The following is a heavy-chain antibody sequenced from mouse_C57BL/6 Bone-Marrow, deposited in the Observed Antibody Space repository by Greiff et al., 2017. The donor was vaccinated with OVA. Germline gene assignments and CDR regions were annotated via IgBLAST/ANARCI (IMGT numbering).Heavy chain of an antibody. J-gene: IGHJ4*01. CDR3: ASPPSTMITTRGGYYAMDY. V-gene: IGHV5-6*02. D-gene: IGHD2-4*01. Sequence: EVMLVESGGDLVKPGGSLKLSCAASGFTFSSYGMSWVRQTPDKRLEWVATISSGGSYTYYPDSVKGRFTISRDNAKNTLYLQMSSLKSEDTAMYYCASPPSTMITTRGGYYAMDYWGQGTSVTVSS. CDR1: GFTFSSYG. CDR2: ISSGGSYT.